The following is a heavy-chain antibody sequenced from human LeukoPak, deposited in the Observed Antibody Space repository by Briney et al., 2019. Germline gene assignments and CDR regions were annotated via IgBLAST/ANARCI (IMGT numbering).Heavy chain of an antibody. J-gene: IGHJ3*02. CDR1: GFTFSSYG. V-gene: IGHV3-30*02. CDR3: AKDLGIAAADPMPAFDI. CDR2: IRYDGSNK. D-gene: IGHD6-13*01. Sequence: PGGSLRLSCAASGFTFSSYGMHWVRQAPGKGLEWVAFIRYDGSNKYYADSVKGRFTISRDNSKNTLYLQMNSLRAEDTAVYYCAKDLGIAAADPMPAFDIWGQGTMVTVSS.